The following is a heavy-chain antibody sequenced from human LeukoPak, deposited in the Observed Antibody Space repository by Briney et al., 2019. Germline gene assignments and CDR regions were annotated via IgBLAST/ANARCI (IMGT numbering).Heavy chain of an antibody. CDR2: IYYSGST. D-gene: IGHD3-22*01. V-gene: IGHV4-39*01. Sequence: SETLSLTCTVSGGSISSGGYYWGWIRQPPGKGLEWIGSIYYSGSTSYNPSLKSRVTISVDTSKNQFSLKLSSVTAADTAVYYCARGVTLIVVVIHDWYFDLWGRGTVFTVSS. CDR1: GGSISSGGYY. J-gene: IGHJ2*01. CDR3: ARGVTLIVVVIHDWYFDL.